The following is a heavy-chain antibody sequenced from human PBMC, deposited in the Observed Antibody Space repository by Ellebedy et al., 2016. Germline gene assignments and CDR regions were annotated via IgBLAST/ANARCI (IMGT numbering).Heavy chain of an antibody. J-gene: IGHJ4*02. CDR2: IDYSGSA. V-gene: IGHV4-59*11. CDR1: GDSITTHF. CDR3: AKRGGTGWYELDY. Sequence: GSLRLSCIVTGDSITTHFWSWIRQPPGKGLEWIGYIDYSGSATYNSSLESRVTISVDTSKNQFSLRLTSVTAADTAVYYCAKRGGTGWYELDYWGQGRLVTVSS. D-gene: IGHD6-19*01.